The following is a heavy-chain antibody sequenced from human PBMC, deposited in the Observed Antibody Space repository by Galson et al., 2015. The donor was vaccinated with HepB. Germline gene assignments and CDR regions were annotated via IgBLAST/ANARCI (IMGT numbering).Heavy chain of an antibody. CDR2: VNPSGGGT. Sequence: SVKVSCKASGYTFTNDYIHWVRQAPGHGLEWMGLVNPSGGGTSYSQKFQGRITMTSDTSTSTVYMDLSSLRSEDTALYYCARGYFWSGYFDYWGQGTLVTVSS. D-gene: IGHD3-3*01. CDR1: GYTFTNDY. J-gene: IGHJ4*01. CDR3: ARGYFWSGYFDY. V-gene: IGHV1-46*01.